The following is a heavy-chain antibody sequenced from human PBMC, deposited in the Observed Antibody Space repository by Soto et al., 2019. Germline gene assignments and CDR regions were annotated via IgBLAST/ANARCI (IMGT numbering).Heavy chain of an antibody. J-gene: IGHJ6*03. CDR1: SDSISSSYW. Sequence: QVQLQGSGPGLVRPSGTLSLTCAVSSDSISSSYWWSWVRQPPGKGLEWIGEIYHTGITNYNPSLNSRVTISVDRSKNQFSLTLSSVTAADTAVSYCARSTVTGWDYDMDAWGKGTTVTVS. CDR3: ARSTVTGWDYDMDA. D-gene: IGHD4-17*01. V-gene: IGHV4-4*02. CDR2: IYHTGIT.